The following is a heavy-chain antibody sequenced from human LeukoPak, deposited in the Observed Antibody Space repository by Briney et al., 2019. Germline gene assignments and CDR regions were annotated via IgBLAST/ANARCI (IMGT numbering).Heavy chain of an antibody. CDR2: INPNSGGT. J-gene: IGHJ4*02. V-gene: IGHV1-2*02. Sequence: ASVKVPCKASGYTFTGYYMHWVRQAPGQGLEWMGWINPNSGGTNYAQKFQGRVTMTRDTSISTAYMELSRLRSDDTAVYYCARHCSSTSCPPDGNYWGQGTLVTVSS. CDR3: ARHCSSTSCPPDGNY. CDR1: GYTFTGYY. D-gene: IGHD2-2*01.